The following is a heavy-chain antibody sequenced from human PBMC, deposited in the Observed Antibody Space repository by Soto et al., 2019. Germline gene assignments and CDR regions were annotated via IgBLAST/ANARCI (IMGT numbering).Heavy chain of an antibody. Sequence: PSQTLSLTCVISVDSVSSNSAAWNWIRQSPSRSLEWLGRTYYRSKWYNDYAVSVKSRITINPDTSKNQFSLQLNSVTPEDTAVYYCAISYAQWLGEAFDIWGQGTMVTVSS. CDR1: VDSVSSNSAA. V-gene: IGHV6-1*01. D-gene: IGHD6-19*01. CDR3: AISYAQWLGEAFDI. CDR2: TYYRSKWYN. J-gene: IGHJ3*02.